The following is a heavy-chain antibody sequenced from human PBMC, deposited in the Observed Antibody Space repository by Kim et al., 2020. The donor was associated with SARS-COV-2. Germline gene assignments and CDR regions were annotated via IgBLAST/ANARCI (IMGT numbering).Heavy chain of an antibody. V-gene: IGHV3-23*01. D-gene: IGHD3-10*01. CDR3: AKDTAYYCGSGRVAFDS. J-gene: IGHJ4*02. Sequence: SVKGRFIISRDNSKNILSLQMNSLRAEDTAVYFCAKDTAYYCGSGRVAFDSWGPGTLVTVSS.